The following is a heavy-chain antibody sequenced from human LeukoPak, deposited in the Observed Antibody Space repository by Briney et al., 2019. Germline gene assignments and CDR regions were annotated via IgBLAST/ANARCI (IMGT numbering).Heavy chain of an antibody. Sequence: GGSLRLSCAASGFTVSSNYMSWIRQAPGKGLEWVSVIYSGGSTYYADSVKGRFTISRDNSKNTLYLQMNSLRAEDTAVYYCARVAYWPDYMDVWGKGTTVTVSS. D-gene: IGHD2-8*02. CDR1: GFTVSSNY. J-gene: IGHJ6*03. CDR2: IYSGGST. V-gene: IGHV3-53*01. CDR3: ARVAYWPDYMDV.